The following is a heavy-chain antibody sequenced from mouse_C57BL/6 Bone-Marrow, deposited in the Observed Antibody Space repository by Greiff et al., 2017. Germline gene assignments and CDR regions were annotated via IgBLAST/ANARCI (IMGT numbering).Heavy chain of an antibody. D-gene: IGHD2-3*01. CDR3: SSFDGDYFDF. CDR1: GFNIKDDY. V-gene: IGHV14-4*01. CDR2: IDPEIGDT. Sequence: EVKLMESGAELVRPGASVKLSCTASGFNIKDDYIHWVKQRPEQALEWIGWIDPEIGDTEYASKFQGKATITSDTSSNTAYLQVSSLTSEDTAVFYCSSFDGDYFDFGGQGAPLT. J-gene: IGHJ2*01.